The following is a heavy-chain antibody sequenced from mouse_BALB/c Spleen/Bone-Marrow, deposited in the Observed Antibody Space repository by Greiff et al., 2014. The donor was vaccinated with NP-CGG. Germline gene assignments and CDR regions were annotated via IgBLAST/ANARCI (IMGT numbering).Heavy chain of an antibody. CDR1: GYTFTSYW. D-gene: IGHD4-1*01. J-gene: IGHJ4*01. CDR2: IYPSDSYT. V-gene: IGHV1-69*02. CDR3: TRRLTGSYAMDY. Sequence: VQLQQSGAELVRPGASVELSCKASGYTFTSYWINWVKQRPGQGLEWIGNIYPSDSYTNYNQKFKDKATLTVDKSSSTAYMRLSSPTSEDSAVYYCTRRLTGSYAMDYWGQGTSVTVSS.